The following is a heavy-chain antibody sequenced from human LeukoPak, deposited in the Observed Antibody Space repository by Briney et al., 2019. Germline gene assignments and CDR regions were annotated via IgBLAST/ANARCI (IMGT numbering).Heavy chain of an antibody. CDR1: GGSISSGGYY. Sequence: SQTLSLTCTVSGGSISSGGYYWGWIRQHPGKGLEWIGYIYYSGSTYYNPSLKSRVTISEDTSKNQFSLKLSSVTAADTAVYYCASRIGYSYGIDYWGQGTLVTVSS. CDR2: IYYSGST. V-gene: IGHV4-31*03. J-gene: IGHJ4*02. D-gene: IGHD5-18*01. CDR3: ASRIGYSYGIDY.